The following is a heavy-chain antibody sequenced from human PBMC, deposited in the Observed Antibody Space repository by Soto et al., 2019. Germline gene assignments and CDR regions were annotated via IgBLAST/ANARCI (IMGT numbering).Heavy chain of an antibody. CDR1: GFTFSNAW. D-gene: IGHD1-20*01. Sequence: GGSLRLSCAASGFTFSNAWMSWVRQAPGKGLEWVGRIKSITDGGTTDYAAPVKGRFTTSRDDSKNTRYLQMNSLKTEDTAVYYCTTDVGYNWNYWGQGTLVTVSS. J-gene: IGHJ4*02. CDR2: IKSITDGGTT. V-gene: IGHV3-15*01. CDR3: TTDVGYNWNY.